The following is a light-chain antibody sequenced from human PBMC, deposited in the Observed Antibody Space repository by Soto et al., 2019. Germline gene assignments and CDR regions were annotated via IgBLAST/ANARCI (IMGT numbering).Light chain of an antibody. CDR1: QSVSSSY. Sequence: EIVLTQSPGTLSLSPGERATLSCRASQSVSSSYLAWYQQKPGQAPRLLIYGASSRATGIPDRFSGSGSGTEYTLNISRMEPEDFAVYYCQQYGSSPPVTFGGGNKVEIK. J-gene: IGKJ4*01. CDR3: QQYGSSPPVT. CDR2: GAS. V-gene: IGKV3-20*01.